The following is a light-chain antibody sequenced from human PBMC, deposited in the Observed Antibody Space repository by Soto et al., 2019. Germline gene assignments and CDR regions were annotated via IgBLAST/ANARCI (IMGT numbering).Light chain of an antibody. J-gene: IGKJ4*01. CDR3: MQALQSPLT. CDR2: LGS. CDR1: QSLLYSNGYNY. Sequence: DIVMTQSPLSLPVPPGEPASISCRSSQSLLYSNGYNYLDWYLQKPGQSPQLLIYLGSTRASGVPDRFSGSGSGTDFTLKISRVEAEDVGIYYCMQALQSPLTFGGGTKVDIK. V-gene: IGKV2-28*01.